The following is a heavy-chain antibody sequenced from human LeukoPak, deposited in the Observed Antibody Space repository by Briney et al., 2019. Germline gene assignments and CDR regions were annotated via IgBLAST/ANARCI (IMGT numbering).Heavy chain of an antibody. CDR3: ARDRYSSSWLNWFDP. CDR1: GFTFSDYY. V-gene: IGHV3-11*01. CDR2: ISSSGSTI. Sequence: PGGSLRLSCAASGFTFSDYYMSWIRQAPGKELEWVSYISSSGSTIYYADSVKGRFTISRDNAKDSLYLQMNSLRAEDTAVYYCARDRYSSSWLNWFDPWGQGTLVTVSS. D-gene: IGHD6-13*01. J-gene: IGHJ5*02.